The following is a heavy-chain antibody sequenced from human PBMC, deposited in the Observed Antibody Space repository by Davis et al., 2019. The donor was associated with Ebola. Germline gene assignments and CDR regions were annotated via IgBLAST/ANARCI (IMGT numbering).Heavy chain of an antibody. D-gene: IGHD6-13*01. Sequence: PGGSLRLSCAASGFTFSDYYMSWIRQAPGKGLEWVSYISSSSTYTNYADSVKGRFTISRDNAKNSLYLQMNSLRAEDTAVYHCAREGSRNWFDPWGQGTLVTVSS. V-gene: IGHV3-11*06. CDR3: AREGSRNWFDP. CDR1: GFTFSDYY. CDR2: ISSSSTYT. J-gene: IGHJ5*02.